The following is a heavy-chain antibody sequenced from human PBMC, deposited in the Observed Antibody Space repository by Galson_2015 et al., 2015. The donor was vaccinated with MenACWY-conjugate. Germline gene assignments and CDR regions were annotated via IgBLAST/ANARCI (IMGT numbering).Heavy chain of an antibody. CDR2: IGVGGDT. J-gene: IGHJ4*02. D-gene: IGHD6-19*01. V-gene: IGHV3-13*01. CDR1: AFTFSYYD. CDR3: AREVRDDYSSDWDLDY. Sequence: SLRLSCAASAFTFSYYDMHWVRQATGQGLEWVSAIGVGGDTYYLDSVKGRFTISRENAKNSLYLQMNSLRAEDTAVYYCAREVRDDYSSDWDLDYWGQGSLVTVSS.